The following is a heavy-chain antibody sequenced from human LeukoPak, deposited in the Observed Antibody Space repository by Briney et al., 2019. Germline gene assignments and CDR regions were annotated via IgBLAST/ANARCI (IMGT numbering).Heavy chain of an antibody. CDR3: ARDLRGDDY. J-gene: IGHJ4*02. D-gene: IGHD2-21*01. CDR2: INSDGSST. Sequence: GGSLRLSCAGSGFTFSSYWMHWVRQAPGKGRVWVSRINSDGSSTSYADSVKGRFTISRDNGKNTLYLQMNSLRAEDPAVYYCARDLRGDDYWGQGTLVTVSS. V-gene: IGHV3-74*01. CDR1: GFTFSSYW.